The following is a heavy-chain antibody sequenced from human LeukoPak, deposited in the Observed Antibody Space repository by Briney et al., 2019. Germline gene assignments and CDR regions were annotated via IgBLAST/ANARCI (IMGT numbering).Heavy chain of an antibody. J-gene: IGHJ4*02. CDR1: GFTFSRYS. D-gene: IGHD1-14*01. V-gene: IGHV3-74*01. Sequence: GGSLRLSCAASGFTFSRYSMNWVRQAPGKGLVWVARINPGGSSITYADSVKGRFTISRDNAKNTLYLQMDSLRAEDTGVYYCARSNQADDYWGQGTLVTVSS. CDR3: ARSNQADDY. CDR2: INPGGSSI.